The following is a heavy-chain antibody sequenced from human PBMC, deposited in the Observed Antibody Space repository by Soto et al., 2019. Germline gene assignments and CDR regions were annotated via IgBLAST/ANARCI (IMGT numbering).Heavy chain of an antibody. CDR2: DNHSGRT. J-gene: IGHJ4*02. Sequence: HVPLQQWGAGLLKPSETLSLTCAIYGGSFSCYYWSWIRKLPGKGLECFGEDNHSGRTNYNTSHKSRITISVDTSKNHVSLKMSSVPAADTAVYYCERASYSSGSWGQGTLVTVSS. CDR3: ERASYSSGS. V-gene: IGHV4-34*01. D-gene: IGHD3-22*01. CDR1: GGSFSCYY.